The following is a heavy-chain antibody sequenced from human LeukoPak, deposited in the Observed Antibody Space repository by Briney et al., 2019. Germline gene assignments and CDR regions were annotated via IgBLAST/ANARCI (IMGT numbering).Heavy chain of an antibody. J-gene: IGHJ5*02. D-gene: IGHD6-6*01. V-gene: IGHV1-2*02. Sequence: ASVKVSCKASGYPFTGYYIHWMRQAPGQGLEWMGWINPNTGGTNYAQKFQGRVTMTTDTSTSTAYMELRSLRSDDTAIYYCARGGSGSSTWFDPWGQGTLVTVSS. CDR1: GYPFTGYY. CDR2: INPNTGGT. CDR3: ARGGSGSSTWFDP.